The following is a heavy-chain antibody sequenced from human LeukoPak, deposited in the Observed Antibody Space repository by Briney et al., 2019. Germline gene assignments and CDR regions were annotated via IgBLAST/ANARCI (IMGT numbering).Heavy chain of an antibody. V-gene: IGHV3-43*02. CDR2: FCGDAGST. Sequence: PGGALRLSCAESGFTFDDYAMHWGRQGPGEGLEVVSLFCGDAGSTYYADSVNGQFTISRYDSKNSLYLQMNNLKTEDTTFYYCAKDIYRGLDMATRPDYWGQGTLVTVSS. CDR3: AKDIYRGLDMATRPDY. CDR1: GFTFDDYA. J-gene: IGHJ4*02. D-gene: IGHD5-24*01.